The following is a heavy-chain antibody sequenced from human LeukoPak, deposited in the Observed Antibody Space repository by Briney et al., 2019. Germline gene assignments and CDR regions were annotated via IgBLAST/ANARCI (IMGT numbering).Heavy chain of an antibody. V-gene: IGHV4-4*07. CDR1: GDSTSGYY. CDR2: IYSSGSA. J-gene: IGHJ5*02. D-gene: IGHD6-19*01. Sequence: PSETLSLTCTVPGDSTSGYYWSWIRQPAEKGLEWIGRIYSSGSAYYNPSLKSRVTMSLDTSKKQFYLQMNSVTAADTAIYYCARERSSGLALWGQGALVTVSS. CDR3: ARERSSGLAL.